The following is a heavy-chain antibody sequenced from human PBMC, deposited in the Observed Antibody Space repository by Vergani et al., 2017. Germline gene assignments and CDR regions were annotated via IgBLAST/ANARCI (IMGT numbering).Heavy chain of an antibody. Sequence: QVQLVQSGAEVKKPGSSVKVSCKASGGTFSSYAISWVRQAPGQGLEWMGGIIPIFGKPNYAQKFQGRVTITADESTSTAYMELSSLRAEDTAVYYCAKGPLSYYTLDYWGQGTLVTVSS. D-gene: IGHD3-10*01. CDR1: GGTFSSYA. CDR3: AKGPLSYYTLDY. V-gene: IGHV1-69*01. CDR2: IIPIFGKP. J-gene: IGHJ4*02.